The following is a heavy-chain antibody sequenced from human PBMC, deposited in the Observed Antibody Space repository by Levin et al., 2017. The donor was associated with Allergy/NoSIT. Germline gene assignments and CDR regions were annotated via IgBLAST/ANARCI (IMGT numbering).Heavy chain of an antibody. Sequence: RAGGSLRLSCAASGFTFSSYAMSWVRQAPGKGLEWVSAISGSGGSTYYADSVKGRFTISRDNSKNTLYLQMNSLRAEDTAVYYCANYYYGSGSYKPAYYYYYMDVWGKGTTVTVSS. CDR1: GFTFSSYA. CDR2: ISGSGGST. CDR3: ANYYYGSGSYKPAYYYYYMDV. J-gene: IGHJ6*03. D-gene: IGHD3-10*01. V-gene: IGHV3-23*01.